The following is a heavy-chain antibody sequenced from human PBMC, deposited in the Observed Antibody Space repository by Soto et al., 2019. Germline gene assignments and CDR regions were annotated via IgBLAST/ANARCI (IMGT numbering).Heavy chain of an antibody. D-gene: IGHD2-21*01. CDR1: VGSFSGFY. J-gene: IGHJ6*01. CDR3: ARADSTLVNYYGLEV. CDR2: INHSGTT. Sequence: PSETLSLTCAFSVGSFSGFYWTCIRHPPGECLEWIGEINHSGTTNFNPSLRSRLTISLDSSKKHFSLKLTSMTAADAAVYYCARADSTLVNYYGLEVWGQGTTVIVSS. V-gene: IGHV4-34*01.